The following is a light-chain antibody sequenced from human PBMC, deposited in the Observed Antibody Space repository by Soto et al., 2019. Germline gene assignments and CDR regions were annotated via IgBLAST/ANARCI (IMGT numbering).Light chain of an antibody. Sequence: EAVMTQSPATLSESPGERVTLSCRASQSVNNNLAWYQQKSGQGPRLLIYGASTRATGIPVRFSGSGSGTEFTLTISSLLSEDFAVYYCQQYNYWPGTFGQGTKMEIK. V-gene: IGKV3-15*01. CDR1: QSVNNN. CDR3: QQYNYWPGT. CDR2: GAS. J-gene: IGKJ1*01.